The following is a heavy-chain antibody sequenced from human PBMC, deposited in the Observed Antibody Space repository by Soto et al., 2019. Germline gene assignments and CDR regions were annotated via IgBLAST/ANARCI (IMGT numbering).Heavy chain of an antibody. D-gene: IGHD5-12*01. V-gene: IGHV4-39*01. CDR1: GGSISSSSYY. CDR3: ASGYSGYDGWFDY. Sequence: SETLSLTCTVSGGSISSSSYYWGWIRQPPGKGLEWIGSIYYSGSTYYNPSLKSRVTISVDTSKNQFSLKLSSVTAADTAVYYCASGYSGYDGWFDYWGQGNLVTVSS. CDR2: IYYSGST. J-gene: IGHJ4*02.